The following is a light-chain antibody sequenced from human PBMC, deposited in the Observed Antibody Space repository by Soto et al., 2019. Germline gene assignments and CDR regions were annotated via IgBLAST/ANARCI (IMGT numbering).Light chain of an antibody. CDR3: QQYGCSYT. CDR1: QSVSSSY. CDR2: GAS. J-gene: IGKJ2*01. Sequence: ETGLTQSPGTLSLSPGERATLSCRASQSVSSSYLAWYQQKPGQAPRLLIYGASSRATGIPDRFSGSGSRTDFTLTTSGLEAEDFVVYYWQQYGCSYTVGQGTKLEIK. V-gene: IGKV3-20*01.